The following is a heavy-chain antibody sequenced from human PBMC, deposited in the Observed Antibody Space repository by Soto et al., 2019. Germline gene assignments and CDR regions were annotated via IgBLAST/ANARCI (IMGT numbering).Heavy chain of an antibody. CDR3: AIGAEFQLLKRDYFYGMDV. CDR2: ISYEGSNK. Sequence: QVQLVESGGGVVQPGRSLRLSCSASGFPFSSHGMHWVRQAPGKGLEWVAVISYEGSNKFYADSVKGRFTISRDNSKNTLYLQMSSLTADDRGVYYCAIGAEFQLLKRDYFYGMDVWGQGTTVSVSS. V-gene: IGHV3-30*03. D-gene: IGHD2-2*01. J-gene: IGHJ6*02. CDR1: GFPFSSHG.